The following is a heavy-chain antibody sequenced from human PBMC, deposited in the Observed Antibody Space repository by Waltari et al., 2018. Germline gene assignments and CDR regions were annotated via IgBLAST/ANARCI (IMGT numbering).Heavy chain of an antibody. J-gene: IGHJ4*02. CDR3: ARSGSSSLDY. Sequence: QVQLQQWGAGLLKPSETLSLTCAVYGGSFSGYYWSWIRQPPGKGLEWIGEINHSGSTNYNPSLKSRVTISVDTSKNQFSLKLSSVTAADTAVYYCARSGSSSLDYCGQGTLVTVSS. CDR2: INHSGST. V-gene: IGHV4-34*01. D-gene: IGHD6-6*01. CDR1: GGSFSGYY.